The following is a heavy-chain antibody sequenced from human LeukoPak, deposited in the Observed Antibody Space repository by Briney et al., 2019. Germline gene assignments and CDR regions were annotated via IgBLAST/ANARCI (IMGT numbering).Heavy chain of an antibody. Sequence: GASVKVSCKASGYTFTGYYMHWVRQAPGQGLEWMGWINPNSGGTNYAQKFQGRVTMTRDTSISTAYMELSRLRSDDTAVYYCASLTGGYSYANTVIDYWGQGTLVTVSS. CDR2: INPNSGGT. V-gene: IGHV1-2*02. D-gene: IGHD5-18*01. J-gene: IGHJ4*02. CDR1: GYTFTGYY. CDR3: ASLTGGYSYANTVIDY.